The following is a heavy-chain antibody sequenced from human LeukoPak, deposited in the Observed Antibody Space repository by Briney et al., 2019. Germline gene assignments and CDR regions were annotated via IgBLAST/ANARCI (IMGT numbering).Heavy chain of an antibody. CDR1: GGTFSSYA. D-gene: IGHD3-10*01. V-gene: IGHV1-69*04. CDR2: IIPILGIA. J-gene: IGHJ6*02. CDR3: ARGNTMVRRYGMDV. Sequence: GASVKVSCKASGGTFSSYAISWVRQAPGQGLEWMGRIIPILGIANYAQKFQGRVTITADKSTSTAYVELSSLRSEDTAVYYCARGNTMVRRYGMDVWGQGTTVTVSS.